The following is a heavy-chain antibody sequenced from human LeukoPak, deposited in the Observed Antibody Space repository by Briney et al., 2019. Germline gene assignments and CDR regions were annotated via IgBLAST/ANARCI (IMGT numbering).Heavy chain of an antibody. D-gene: IGHD2-2*01. CDR3: ARDHPYCSSTSCYGRGAFDI. J-gene: IGHJ3*02. V-gene: IGHV3-21*01. CDR1: GFTFSSYS. Sequence: GGSLRLSCAASGFTFSSYSMNWVRQAPGKGLEWVSSISSSSSYIYYADSVKGRFTIYRDNAKNSLYLQMNSLRAEDTAVYYCARDHPYCSSTSCYGRGAFDIWGQGTMVTVSS. CDR2: ISSSSSYI.